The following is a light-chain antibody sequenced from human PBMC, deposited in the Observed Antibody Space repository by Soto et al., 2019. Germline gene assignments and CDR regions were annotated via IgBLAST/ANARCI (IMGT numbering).Light chain of an antibody. CDR2: AAS. J-gene: IGKJ2*01. CDR1: QSIGSN. CDR3: QQYNEWPPSYT. V-gene: IGKV3-15*01. Sequence: EIVMTQSPATLSVSPGERATLSCRASQSIGSNLAWYQHKSGQAPTLLIFAASTTASGVPARFSASGSGTEFTLTISSLQSEDFAVYYCQQYNEWPPSYTFCQGTKLELK.